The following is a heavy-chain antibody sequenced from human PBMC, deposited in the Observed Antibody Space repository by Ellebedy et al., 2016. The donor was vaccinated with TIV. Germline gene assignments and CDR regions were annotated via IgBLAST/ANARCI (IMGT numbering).Heavy chain of an antibody. D-gene: IGHD3-22*01. V-gene: IGHV5-51*01. Sequence: GESLKISCKGSGYSFTRYWIGWVRQMPGKGLEWMGIIYPGDSDTRYSTSFQGQVTISADKSISTAYLQWSSLKASDTAMYYCARGGHYYNSGGYHAFDVWGQGTMVTVSS. CDR2: IYPGDSDT. CDR3: ARGGHYYNSGGYHAFDV. CDR1: GYSFTRYW. J-gene: IGHJ3*01.